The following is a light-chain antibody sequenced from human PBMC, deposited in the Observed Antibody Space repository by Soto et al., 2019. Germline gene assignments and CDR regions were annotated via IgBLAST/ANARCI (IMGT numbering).Light chain of an antibody. Sequence: DIELTQSPSFLSASVGDRNTITCRASQGISSYLAWYQQEPGKAPKPLIYASSTLHSGVPSRFSGGGSGTEFTLTISSLQPDDVATYYCQPHKSYPFTFGGGTKVEIK. CDR1: QGISSY. V-gene: IGKV1-9*01. CDR3: QPHKSYPFT. CDR2: ASS. J-gene: IGKJ4*01.